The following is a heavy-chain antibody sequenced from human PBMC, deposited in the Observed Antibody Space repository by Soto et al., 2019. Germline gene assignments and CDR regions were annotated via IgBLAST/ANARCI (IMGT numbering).Heavy chain of an antibody. CDR2: ISGSGGSS. J-gene: IGHJ6*02. CDR3: AKVTKRAAAGRYEYYKYGMDV. V-gene: IGHV3-23*01. CDR1: GSAFSTYA. Sequence: GGSLRLSCAASGSAFSTYAMTWVRQAPGEGLEWVSVISGSGGSSYYAASVKGRFTISRDNSKNTLFLQMNGLRAEDTAVYYCAKVTKRAAAGRYEYYKYGMDVWGQGTTVTVSS. D-gene: IGHD6-13*01.